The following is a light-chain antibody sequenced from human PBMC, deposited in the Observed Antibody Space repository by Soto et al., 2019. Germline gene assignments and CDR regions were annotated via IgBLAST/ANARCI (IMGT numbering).Light chain of an antibody. CDR1: QSVSSYF. V-gene: IGKV3-20*01. CDR3: QQYGSSPYT. Sequence: EIVLTQSPGTLSLSPGVRATLSCRASQSVSSYFLAWYQQKPGQAPRLLIYGVSSRATGIPDRFSGSGSGTDFTLTISRLEPEDFAVYYCQQYGSSPYTFGQGTKLEIK. CDR2: GVS. J-gene: IGKJ2*01.